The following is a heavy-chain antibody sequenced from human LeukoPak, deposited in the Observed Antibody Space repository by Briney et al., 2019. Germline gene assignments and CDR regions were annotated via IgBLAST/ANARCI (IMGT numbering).Heavy chain of an antibody. CDR1: GFTFDDYA. D-gene: IGHD3-10*01. CDR3: ASIFGFGELASSLAFDI. V-gene: IGHV3-9*01. CDR2: ISWNSGSI. Sequence: PGGSLRLSCAASGFTFDDYAMHWVRQAPGKGLEWVSSISWNSGSIDYADSVKGRFTISRDNAKNSLYLQMNSLRAEDTALYYCASIFGFGELASSLAFDIWGQGTMVTVSS. J-gene: IGHJ3*02.